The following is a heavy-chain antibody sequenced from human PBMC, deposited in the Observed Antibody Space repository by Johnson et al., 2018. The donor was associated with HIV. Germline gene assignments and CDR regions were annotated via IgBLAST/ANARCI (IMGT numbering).Heavy chain of an antibody. V-gene: IGHV3-20*04. CDR1: GFTFDDYG. CDR2: INWNGGST. D-gene: IGHD1-26*01. Sequence: MLLVESGGGVVRPGGSLRLSCAASGFTFDDYGMSWVRQAPGKGLEWVSGINWNGGSTGYADSVKGRFTISRDNAKNSLYLQMNSLRAEDTALYYCARGKYSGSFTSPDAFDIWGQGTMVTVSS. CDR3: ARGKYSGSFTSPDAFDI. J-gene: IGHJ3*02.